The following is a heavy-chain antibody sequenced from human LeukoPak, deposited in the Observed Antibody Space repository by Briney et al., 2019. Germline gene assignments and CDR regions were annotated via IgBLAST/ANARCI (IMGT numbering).Heavy chain of an antibody. CDR3: ARLETSSGSLSYFDY. D-gene: IGHD6-19*01. CDR2: IYHSGST. V-gene: IGHV4-38-2*02. Sequence: PSETLSLTCTVSGYSISSGYYWAWIRQPPGKGLEGIGYIYHSGSTNYNPSLKSRVTISVDTSKNQVSLKLSSVTAADTAVYYCARLETSSGSLSYFDYWGQGTLVTVSS. CDR1: GYSISSGYY. J-gene: IGHJ4*02.